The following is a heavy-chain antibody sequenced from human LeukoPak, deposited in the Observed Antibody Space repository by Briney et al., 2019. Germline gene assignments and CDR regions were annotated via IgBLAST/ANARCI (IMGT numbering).Heavy chain of an antibody. V-gene: IGHV3-30*04. CDR1: GFTFSSYA. CDR3: AKASGYYSAHYYYMDV. CDR2: ISYDGSNK. D-gene: IGHD3-22*01. J-gene: IGHJ6*03. Sequence: GGSLRLSCAASGFTFSSYAMHWVRQAPGKGLEWVAVISYDGSNKYYADSVKGRFTISRDNSKNTLYLQMNSLRAEDTTVYYCAKASGYYSAHYYYMDVWGKGTTVTISS.